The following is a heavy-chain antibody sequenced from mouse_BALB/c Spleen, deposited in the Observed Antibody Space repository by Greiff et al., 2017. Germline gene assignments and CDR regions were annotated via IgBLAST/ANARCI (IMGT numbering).Heavy chain of an antibody. D-gene: IGHD2-14*01. V-gene: IGHV5-6*01. J-gene: IGHJ2*01. CDR2: ISSGGSYT. CDR3: ARHVGYDGVDY. CDR1: GFTFSSYG. Sequence: EVQLQESGGDLVKPGGSLKLSCAASGFTFSSYGMSWVRQTPDKRLEWVATISSGGSYTYYPDSVKGRFTISRDNAKNTLYLQMSSLKSEDTAMYYCARHVGYDGVDYWGQGTTLTVSS.